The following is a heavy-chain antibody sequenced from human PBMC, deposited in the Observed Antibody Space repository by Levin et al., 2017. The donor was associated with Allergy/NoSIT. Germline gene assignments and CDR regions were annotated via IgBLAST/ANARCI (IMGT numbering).Heavy chain of an antibody. V-gene: IGHV3-30-3*01. CDR1: GFTFSSYA. J-gene: IGHJ5*02. Sequence: LSLTCAASGFTFSSYAMHWVRQAPGKGLEWVAVISYDGSNKYYADSVKGRFTISRDNSKNTLYLQMNSLRAEDTAVYYCARDRGPYGSGSANWFDPWGQGTLVTVSS. CDR3: ARDRGPYGSGSANWFDP. D-gene: IGHD3-10*01. CDR2: ISYDGSNK.